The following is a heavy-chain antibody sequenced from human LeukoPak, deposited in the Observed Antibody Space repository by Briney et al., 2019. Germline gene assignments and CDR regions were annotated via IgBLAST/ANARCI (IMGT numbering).Heavy chain of an antibody. CDR3: ARHLFGYSSGWGYYFDY. CDR2: IYYSGST. V-gene: IGHV4-39*01. J-gene: IGHJ4*02. D-gene: IGHD6-19*01. Sequence: PSETLSLTCTVSGGSISSSSYSWGWIRQPPGKGLEWIGSIYYSGSTYYNPSLKSRVTISVDTSKNQFSLKLSSVTAADTAVYYCARHLFGYSSGWGYYFDYWGQGTLVTVSS. CDR1: GGSISSSSYS.